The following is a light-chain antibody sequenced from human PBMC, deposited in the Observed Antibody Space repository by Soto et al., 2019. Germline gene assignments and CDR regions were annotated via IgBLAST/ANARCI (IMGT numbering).Light chain of an antibody. J-gene: IGLJ1*01. CDR1: SSDVGTYSY. V-gene: IGLV2-11*01. Sequence: QSVLTQPRSVSGSPGQSVTISCTGTSSDVGTYSYVSWYQQRPGTAPKLIIYDVTKRPPGVPYRFSGSKSGNTASLTISGLQAEDEADYHRCSYAGNNSYVFGTGTKVTVL. CDR3: CSYAGNNSYV. CDR2: DVT.